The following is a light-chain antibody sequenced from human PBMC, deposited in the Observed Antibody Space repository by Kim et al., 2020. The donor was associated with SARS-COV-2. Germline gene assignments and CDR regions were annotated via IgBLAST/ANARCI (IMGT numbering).Light chain of an antibody. Sequence: SPGERATLSCRASQSVASNYLAWYQQKPGQAPRLLIYGASSRAAGIPDRFSGSWSGTDFTLTISRLEPEDFAVYYCQQYGTSPLYTFGQGTKLEI. J-gene: IGKJ2*01. CDR2: GAS. CDR1: QSVASNY. V-gene: IGKV3-20*01. CDR3: QQYGTSPLYT.